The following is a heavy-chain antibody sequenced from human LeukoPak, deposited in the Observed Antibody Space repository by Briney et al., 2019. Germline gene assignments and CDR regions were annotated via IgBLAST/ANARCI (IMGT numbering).Heavy chain of an antibody. CDR3: ARAAPPGYSYALIFDY. J-gene: IGHJ4*02. D-gene: IGHD5-18*01. Sequence: PSETLSLTCTVSGGSISSYYWSWIRQPAGKGLEWIGRIYTSGSTNYNPSLKSRVTISVDKSKNQFSLKLSSVTAADTAVYYCARAAPPGYSYALIFDYWGQGNLVTVSS. V-gene: IGHV4-4*07. CDR1: GGSISSYY. CDR2: IYTSGST.